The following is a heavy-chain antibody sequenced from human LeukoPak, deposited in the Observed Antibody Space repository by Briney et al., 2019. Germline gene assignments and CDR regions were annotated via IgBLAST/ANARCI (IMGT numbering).Heavy chain of an antibody. CDR1: GYTFTSYD. CDR2: MNPNSGNT. D-gene: IGHD3-22*01. Sequence: ASVKVSCKASGYTFTSYDINWVRQANGQGLEWMGWMNPNSGNTGYAQKFQGRVTMTRNTSISTAYMALSRLRSEDTAVYYCARGLSRAPDYYDSSGYQDYWGQGTLVTVSS. CDR3: ARGLSRAPDYYDSSGYQDY. J-gene: IGHJ4*02. V-gene: IGHV1-8*01.